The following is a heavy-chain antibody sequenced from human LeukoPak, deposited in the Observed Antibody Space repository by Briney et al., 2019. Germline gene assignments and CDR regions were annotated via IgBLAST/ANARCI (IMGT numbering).Heavy chain of an antibody. J-gene: IGHJ5*02. Sequence: WEPLSLTCAVYGGSFSSYYWGWIRQPPGKGLEWIGSIYYSGSTYYNPSLKSRVTISVDTSKNQFSLKLSSVTAADTAVYYCARRERFACWFDPWGQGTLVTVSS. CDR1: GGSFSSYY. D-gene: IGHD3-10*01. V-gene: IGHV4-39*01. CDR2: IYYSGST. CDR3: ARRERFACWFDP.